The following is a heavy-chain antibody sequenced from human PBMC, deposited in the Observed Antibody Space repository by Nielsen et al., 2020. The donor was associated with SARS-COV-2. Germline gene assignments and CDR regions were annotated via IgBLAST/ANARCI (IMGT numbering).Heavy chain of an antibody. CDR3: AKKSSGEAGNFDY. CDR1: GYTFTTYA. J-gene: IGHJ4*02. V-gene: IGHV7-4-1*01. CDR2: INTNSGDP. Sequence: ASVKVSCKASGYTFTTYAIHWVRQAPGQGLEWLGRINTNSGDPMYAQGLTGRHVFSLDTSVNTAYLQISSLKAEDTAMYYCAKKSSGEAGNFDYWGQGTLVTVSS. D-gene: IGHD3-10*01.